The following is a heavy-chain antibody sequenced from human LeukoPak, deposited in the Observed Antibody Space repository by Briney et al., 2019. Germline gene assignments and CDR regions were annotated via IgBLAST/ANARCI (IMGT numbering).Heavy chain of an antibody. CDR1: GFTFSSYA. V-gene: IGHV3-23*01. J-gene: IGHJ4*02. Sequence: GGSLRLSCAASGFTFSSYAMSWVRQAPGKGLEWVSAISGSGGSTYYADSVKGRFTISRDNSKNTLYLQMNSLRAEDTAVYYCAKDVQYSGSYYYFDYWGQGTLVAVSS. CDR3: AKDVQYSGSYYYFDY. CDR2: ISGSGGST. D-gene: IGHD1-26*01.